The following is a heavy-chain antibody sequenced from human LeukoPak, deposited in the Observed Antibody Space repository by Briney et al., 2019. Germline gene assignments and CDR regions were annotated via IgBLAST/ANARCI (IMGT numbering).Heavy chain of an antibody. CDR1: GFTFSSYA. CDR3: AKELGYCSSTSCLEYFQH. D-gene: IGHD2-2*01. V-gene: IGHV3-23*01. Sequence: PGGSLRLSCAASGFTFSSYAMSWVRQAPGKGLEWVSAISGSGGSTYYADSVKGRFTISRDNSKNTLYLQMNSLRAEDTAVYYCAKELGYCSSTSCLEYFQHWGQGTLVTVSS. J-gene: IGHJ1*01. CDR2: ISGSGGST.